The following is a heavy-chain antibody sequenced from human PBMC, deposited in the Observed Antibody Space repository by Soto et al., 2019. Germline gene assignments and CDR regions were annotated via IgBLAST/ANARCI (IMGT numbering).Heavy chain of an antibody. CDR1: GYTFTSYA. CDR3: ARDHNGDSSGWYDYYFDY. CDR2: INAGNGNT. J-gene: IGHJ4*02. D-gene: IGHD6-19*01. Sequence: GALVKVSCKASGYTFTSYAMHWVRQAPGQRLEWMGWINAGNGNTKYSQKFQGRVAITRDTSASTAYMELSSLGSEDTAVYYCARDHNGDSSGWYDYYFDYWGQGTLVNVSS. V-gene: IGHV1-3*01.